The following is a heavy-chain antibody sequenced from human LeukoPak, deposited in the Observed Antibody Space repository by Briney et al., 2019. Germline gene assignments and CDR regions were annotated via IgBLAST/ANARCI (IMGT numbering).Heavy chain of an antibody. CDR3: ASDLGAHFDY. J-gene: IGHJ4*02. Sequence: SETLSLTCTVSGGSISSSSYYWSWIRQPPGKGLEWIGEINHSGSTNYNPSLKSRVTISVDTSKNQFSLKLSSVTAADTAVYYCASDLGAHFDYWGQGTLVTVSS. D-gene: IGHD3-16*01. CDR1: GGSISSSSYY. CDR2: INHSGST. V-gene: IGHV4-39*07.